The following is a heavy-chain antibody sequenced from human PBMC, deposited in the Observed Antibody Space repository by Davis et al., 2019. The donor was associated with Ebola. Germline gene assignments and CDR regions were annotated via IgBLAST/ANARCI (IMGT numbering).Heavy chain of an antibody. CDR1: GGSFSGYY. CDR3: ARGRALRYFDWLLWDFDY. Sequence: SETLSLTCAVSGGSFSGYYWSWIRQPPGKGLEWIGEINHSGSTNYNPSLKSRVTISVDTSKNQFSLKLSSVTAADTAVYYCARGRALRYFDWLLWDFDYWGQGTLVTVSS. D-gene: IGHD3-9*01. J-gene: IGHJ4*02. V-gene: IGHV4-34*01. CDR2: INHSGST.